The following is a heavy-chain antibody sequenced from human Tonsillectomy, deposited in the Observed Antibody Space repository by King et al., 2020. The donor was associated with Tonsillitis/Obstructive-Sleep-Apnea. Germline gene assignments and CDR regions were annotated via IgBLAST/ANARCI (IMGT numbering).Heavy chain of an antibody. V-gene: IGHV4-59*01. Sequence: VQLQESGPGLVKPSETLSLTCTVSGGSISSSYWTWIRQPPGKGLEWIGYIYYSGGTKYNPSLKSRVNISVDTSKNQFSLQLSSVIAADTAVYYCASEGAVMNAFDIWGQGTMVTVS. CDR1: GGSISSSY. CDR3: ASEGAVMNAFDI. D-gene: IGHD2-8*01. CDR2: IYYSGGT. J-gene: IGHJ3*02.